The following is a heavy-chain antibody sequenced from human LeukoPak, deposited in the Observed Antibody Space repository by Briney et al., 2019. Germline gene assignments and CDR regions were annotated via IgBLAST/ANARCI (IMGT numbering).Heavy chain of an antibody. CDR1: GFTFTNAW. D-gene: IGHD3-22*01. CDR2: ISGSGGST. V-gene: IGHV3-23*01. Sequence: GGSLRLSCAASGFTFTNAWMNWVRQAPGKGLEWVSTISGSGGSTYYTDSVKGRFTISRDNSKNTLYLQMNSLRAEDTAVYYCAKDMWEGGSDYYYADYWGQGTLVTVSS. J-gene: IGHJ4*02. CDR3: AKDMWEGGSDYYYADY.